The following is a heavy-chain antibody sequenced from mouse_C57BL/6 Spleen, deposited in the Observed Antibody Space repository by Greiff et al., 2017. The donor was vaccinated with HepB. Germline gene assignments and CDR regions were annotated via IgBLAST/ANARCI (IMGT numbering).Heavy chain of an antibody. CDR1: GYTFTDYY. D-gene: IGHD3-2*02. V-gene: IGHV1-75*01. J-gene: IGHJ2*01. Sequence: QVQLKESGPELVKPGASVKISCKASGYTFTDYYINWVKQRPGQGLEWIGWIFPGSGSTYYNEKFKGKATLTVDTSSSTAYMLLSSLTSEDSAVYCCARSKQHRIDYWGQGTTLTVSS. CDR3: ARSKQHRIDY. CDR2: IFPGSGST.